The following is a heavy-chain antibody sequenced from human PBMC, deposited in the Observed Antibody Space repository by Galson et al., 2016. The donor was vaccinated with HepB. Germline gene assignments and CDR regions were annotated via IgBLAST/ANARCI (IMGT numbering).Heavy chain of an antibody. V-gene: IGHV1-18*04. D-gene: IGHD2-21*02. CDR1: GYTFTTYA. J-gene: IGHJ4*02. CDR3: AGSGKRMVVTAPIDY. Sequence: SVKVSCKASGYTFTTYAITWVRQAPGQGLEWMGWINPYNGNIKYAQKVQGRVTMTTDTSTSTAYMELSSLRSEDTAVYYCAGSGKRMVVTAPIDYWGQGTLVTVSS. CDR2: INPYNGNI.